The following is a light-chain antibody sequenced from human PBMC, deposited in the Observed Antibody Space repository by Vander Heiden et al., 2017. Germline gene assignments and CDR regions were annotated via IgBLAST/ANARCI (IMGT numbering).Light chain of an antibody. CDR2: QDS. CDR3: QAWDSFVV. Sequence: LTQPPAVSVSPGQTASITCSGDKLGDKYAYWYQQKPGQSPVLVIYQDSKRPSGIPERFSGSNSGNTATLTISGTHTMDEADYYCQAWDSFVVFGGGTKLTVL. V-gene: IGLV3-1*01. J-gene: IGLJ2*01. CDR1: KLGDKY.